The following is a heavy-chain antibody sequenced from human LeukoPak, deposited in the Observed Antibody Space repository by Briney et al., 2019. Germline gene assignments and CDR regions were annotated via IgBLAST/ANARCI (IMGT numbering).Heavy chain of an antibody. CDR1: GVTFSNYG. J-gene: IGHJ4*02. V-gene: IGHV3-30*18. D-gene: IGHD3-22*01. Sequence: PGGSLRLSCAASGVTFSNYGMHRVRQAPGKGLEWVAVISYDGNNKFYADSLKGRFTISRDNSKNMLYLQMNSLRTEDTAVYYCAKGSYDTSGYYAVGIEYWGQGTLVTVSS. CDR3: AKGSYDTSGYYAVGIEY. CDR2: ISYDGNNK.